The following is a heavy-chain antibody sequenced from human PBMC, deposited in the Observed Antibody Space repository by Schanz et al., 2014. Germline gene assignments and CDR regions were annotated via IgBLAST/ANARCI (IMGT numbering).Heavy chain of an antibody. CDR3: ARHSGYYYYYGMDV. Sequence: QLQLQESGPGLVKPSETLSLTCTVSGGSISSSSYYWGWIRQPPGKGLEWIGSIYYSGSTSYNPSLKGGVTISVAVPKTQFSLRLTSVTAADTAVYYCARHSGYYYYYGMDVWGQGTTVTVSS. CDR1: GGSISSSSYY. CDR2: IYYSGST. J-gene: IGHJ6*02. V-gene: IGHV4-39*01.